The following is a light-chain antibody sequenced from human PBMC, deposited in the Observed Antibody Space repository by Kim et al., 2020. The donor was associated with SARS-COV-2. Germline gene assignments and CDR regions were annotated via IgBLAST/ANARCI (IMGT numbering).Light chain of an antibody. CDR1: SSDVGGYNY. J-gene: IGLJ2*01. CDR3: SSYAGSNNFDVV. CDR2: EVS. Sequence: SVPISCTGTSSDVGGYNYVSWYQQHPGKAPKLMIYEVSKRPSGVPDRFSGSKSGNTASLTVSGLQAEDEADYYCSSYAGSNNFDVVFGGGTQLTVL. V-gene: IGLV2-8*01.